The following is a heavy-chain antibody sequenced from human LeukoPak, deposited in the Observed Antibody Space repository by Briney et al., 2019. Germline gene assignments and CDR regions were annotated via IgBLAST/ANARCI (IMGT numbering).Heavy chain of an antibody. CDR1: GFTFTSYA. Sequence: GGSLRLSCAASGFTFTSYAMTWVRQAPGKGLEWVSTVSGSAGRTDYADSVKGRFTISRDNLKNTLYLQMNSLRAEDTAVYYCAKDKRVAPDTFDIWGQGTMVTVSS. CDR3: AKDKRVAPDTFDI. J-gene: IGHJ3*02. D-gene: IGHD3-3*01. V-gene: IGHV3-23*01. CDR2: VSGSAGRT.